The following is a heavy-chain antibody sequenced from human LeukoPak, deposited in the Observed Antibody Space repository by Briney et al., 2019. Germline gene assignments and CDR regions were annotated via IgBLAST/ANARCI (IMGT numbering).Heavy chain of an antibody. V-gene: IGHV3-49*04. Sequence: GGSLRLSCTASGFSFGDYAMSWVRQAPGKGLEWVGFIRSKAYGGTTEYAASVKGRFTISSDDSKSIAYLQMNSLKTEDTAVYYCTRDLRIAAAGPSDYWGQGTLVTVSS. J-gene: IGHJ4*02. CDR2: IRSKAYGGTT. CDR1: GFSFGDYA. D-gene: IGHD6-13*01. CDR3: TRDLRIAAAGPSDY.